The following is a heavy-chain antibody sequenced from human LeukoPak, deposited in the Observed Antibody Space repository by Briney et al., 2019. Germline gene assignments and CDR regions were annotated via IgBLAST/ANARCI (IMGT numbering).Heavy chain of an antibody. CDR3: ARDDYGVFDAFDV. J-gene: IGHJ3*01. CDR1: GGSISSHY. V-gene: IGHV4-59*08. CDR2: IYNSGST. D-gene: IGHD3-16*01. Sequence: SDTLSLTCTLSGGSISSHYGSWIRQPPGKGLEWLGYIYNSGSTNYNPSLKSRVTISLDTSKNQFSLHLTSVTAADTAVYFCARDDYGVFDAFDVWGQGTVVTVSS.